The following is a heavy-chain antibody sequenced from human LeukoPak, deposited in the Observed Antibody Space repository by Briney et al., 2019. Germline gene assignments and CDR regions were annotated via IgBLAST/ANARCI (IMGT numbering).Heavy chain of an antibody. D-gene: IGHD6-13*01. CDR2: IIPIFVTA. CDR1: GYTFTSYY. J-gene: IGHJ4*02. V-gene: IGHV1-69*05. CDR3: ARVGGGIEEGTGFDC. Sequence: GASVKVSCKASGYTFTSYYMHWVRQAPGQGLEWMGGIIPIFVTANYAQKFQGRVIITTDESTNTVYMDLNSLRVDDTAVYYCARVGGGIEEGTGFDCWGQGTLVTVSS.